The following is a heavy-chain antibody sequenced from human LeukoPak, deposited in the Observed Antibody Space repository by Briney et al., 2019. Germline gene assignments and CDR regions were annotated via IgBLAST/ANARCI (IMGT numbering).Heavy chain of an antibody. Sequence: SETLSLTCTFSVGSLSSSSYHWGWIPQPPGKGLEWLGSNYYSGSTYYNRSLKSRVTISVDTSKNQFSLKLSSVTAADTAVYYCARSKAIFGVVITRFDYWGQGTLVTVSS. CDR3: ARSKAIFGVVITRFDY. CDR1: VGSLSSSSYH. D-gene: IGHD3-3*01. CDR2: NYYSGST. V-gene: IGHV4-39*01. J-gene: IGHJ4*02.